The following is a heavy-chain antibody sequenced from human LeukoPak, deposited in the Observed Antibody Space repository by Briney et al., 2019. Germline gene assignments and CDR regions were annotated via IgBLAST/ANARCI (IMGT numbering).Heavy chain of an antibody. V-gene: IGHV4-39*01. J-gene: IGHJ4*02. Sequence: SETLSLTCTVSGGSISSSSYYWGWIRQPPGKGLEWIGSIYYSGSTYYNPFLKSRVTISVDTSKNQFSLKLSSVTAADTAVYYCARRSAFEYSSSSTGFDYWGQGTLVTVSS. D-gene: IGHD6-6*01. CDR3: ARRSAFEYSSSSTGFDY. CDR2: IYYSGST. CDR1: GGSISSSSYY.